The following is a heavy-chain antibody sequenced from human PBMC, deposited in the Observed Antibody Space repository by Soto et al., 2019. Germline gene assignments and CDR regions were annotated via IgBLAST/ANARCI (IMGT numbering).Heavy chain of an antibody. Sequence: SETLSLTCAVYGGSFSGYYWSWIRQPPGKGLEWIGEINHSGSTNYNPSLKSRVTISVDTSKNQFSLKLSSVTAADTAVYYCARRSAKKPIDYWGQGTLVTVSS. CDR1: GGSFSGYY. CDR2: INHSGST. J-gene: IGHJ4*02. V-gene: IGHV4-34*01. CDR3: ARRSAKKPIDY.